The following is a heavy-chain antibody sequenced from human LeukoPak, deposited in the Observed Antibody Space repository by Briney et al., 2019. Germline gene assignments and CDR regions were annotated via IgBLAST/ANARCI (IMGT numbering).Heavy chain of an antibody. CDR1: GYTFTDHF. CDR3: ARDYSLNDFDY. J-gene: IGHJ4*02. Sequence: ASVKVSCKSSGYTFTDHFIHWVRQAPGQGLEWVGEINPYNGYTKYAWRLQGRVTMTRDTSISTAFMEVSRLTSDDTAVYYCARDYSLNDFDYWGQGILVTVAS. V-gene: IGHV1-2*02. CDR2: INPYNGYT. D-gene: IGHD1-1*01.